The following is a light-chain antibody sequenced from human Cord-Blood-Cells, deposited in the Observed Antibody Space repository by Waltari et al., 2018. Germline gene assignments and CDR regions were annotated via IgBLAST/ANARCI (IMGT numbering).Light chain of an antibody. CDR1: SSDAGRYNL. J-gene: IGLJ3*02. CDR3: CSYAGSSTSWV. Sequence: QSALTQPASVSGSPGQSITISCTGTSSDAGRYNLVSWYQQPPGKAPKLMIYEGSKRPSGVSNRFSGSKSGNTASLTISGLQAEDEADYYCCSYAGSSTSWVFGGGTKLTVL. CDR2: EGS. V-gene: IGLV2-23*01.